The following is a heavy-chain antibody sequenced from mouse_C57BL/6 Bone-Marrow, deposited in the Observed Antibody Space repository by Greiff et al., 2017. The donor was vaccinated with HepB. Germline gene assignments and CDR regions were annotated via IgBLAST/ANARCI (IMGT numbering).Heavy chain of an antibody. J-gene: IGHJ4*01. Sequence: EVKLVESGGGLVQPGASLKLSCESTEYAFPSHDMSWVRQTPEKRLELVADINSDGGSTDYPDTMERRFNISRDNTKKTLYLQMSRLRSEDTALYYGARQEKWLRGYYAMDYWGQGTSVTVSS. CDR1: EYAFPSHD. V-gene: IGHV5-2*03. CDR3: ARQEKWLRGYYAMDY. CDR2: INSDGGST. D-gene: IGHD2-2*01.